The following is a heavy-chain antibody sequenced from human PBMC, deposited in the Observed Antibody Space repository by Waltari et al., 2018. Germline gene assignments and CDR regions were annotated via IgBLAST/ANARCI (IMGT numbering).Heavy chain of an antibody. Sequence: QALLVQSGAEVTQTRASMQVSCQASGYSFGDFFLHWLRQARGQAPEWMGRSDPKTGDTTYTQNFQGRLTLTRDTSISTEYMELTNLTPDDTAMYFCARVLTSRNRLWLDPWGQGSLVTVSS. CDR3: ARVLTSRNRLWLDP. D-gene: IGHD2-2*01. J-gene: IGHJ5*02. CDR1: GYSFGDFF. V-gene: IGHV1-2*06. CDR2: SDPKTGDT.